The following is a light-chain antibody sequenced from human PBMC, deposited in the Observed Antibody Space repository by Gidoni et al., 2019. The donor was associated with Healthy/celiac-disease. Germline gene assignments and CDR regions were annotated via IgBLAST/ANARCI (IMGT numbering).Light chain of an antibody. CDR2: ANN. V-gene: IGLV1-51*01. CDR1: SSNIGNNY. CDR3: GTWDSSLSAGV. Sequence: QSVLTPPPSVSAAPGQKVTISCSGSSSNIGNNYVSWYQQLPGTAHNLLIYANNKRPSGIPDRFSGSKSGTSATLGITGLQTGYEADYYCGTWDSSLSAGVFGGGTKLTVL. J-gene: IGLJ3*02.